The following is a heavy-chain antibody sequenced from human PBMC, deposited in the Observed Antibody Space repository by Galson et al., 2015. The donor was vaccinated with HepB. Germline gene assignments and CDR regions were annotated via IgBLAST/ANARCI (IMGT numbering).Heavy chain of an antibody. V-gene: IGHV1-46*03. J-gene: IGHJ4*02. CDR3: ARARRFDSSGYYVPWVYFDY. CDR1: GYTFTSYY. D-gene: IGHD3-22*01. CDR2: INPSGGST. Sequence: SVKVSCKASGYTFTSYYTHWVRKAPGQGLEWMGIINPSGGSTSYAQKFQGRVTMTRDTSTSTVYMELSSLRSEDTAVYYCARARRFDSSGYYVPWVYFDYWGQGTLVTVSS.